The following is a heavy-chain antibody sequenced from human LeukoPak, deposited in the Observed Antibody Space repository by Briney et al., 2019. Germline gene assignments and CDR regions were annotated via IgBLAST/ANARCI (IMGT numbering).Heavy chain of an antibody. V-gene: IGHV1-2*02. CDR2: INPNSGGT. Sequence: ASVKVSCKASGYTFTNYGISWVRQAPGQGLEWMGWINPNSGGTNYAQKFQGRVTMTRDTSISTAYMELSRLRSDDTAVYYCARANSGSYYGRYYFDYWGQGTLVTVSS. J-gene: IGHJ4*02. CDR3: ARANSGSYYGRYYFDY. CDR1: GYTFTNYG. D-gene: IGHD1-26*01.